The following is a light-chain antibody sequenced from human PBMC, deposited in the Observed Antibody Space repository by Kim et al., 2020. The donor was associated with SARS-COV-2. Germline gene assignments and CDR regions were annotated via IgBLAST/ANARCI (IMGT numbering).Light chain of an antibody. J-gene: IGKJ2*01. Sequence: LSASVGDRVTITCRASQSITLLAWYQQKPGKAPKLLIYQASTVESGVPSRFSGSGSGTEFSLTISSLQPDDFATYHCQHYDRYPYTFGQGTKLEI. V-gene: IGKV1-5*01. CDR2: QAS. CDR1: QSITL. CDR3: QHYDRYPYT.